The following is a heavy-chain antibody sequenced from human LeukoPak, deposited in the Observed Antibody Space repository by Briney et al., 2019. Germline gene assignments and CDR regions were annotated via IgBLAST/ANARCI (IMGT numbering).Heavy chain of an antibody. J-gene: IGHJ4*02. Sequence: GASVKVSCKASGYTFISYGISWVRQAPGQGPERMGWISVYNGKPNYAQKLQGRVTMTIDTTTSTAYMELRNLRSDDTAVYFCARDSGGSFDYWGQGTLVTVSS. CDR1: GYTFISYG. CDR3: ARDSGGSFDY. D-gene: IGHD4-23*01. V-gene: IGHV1-18*01. CDR2: ISVYNGKP.